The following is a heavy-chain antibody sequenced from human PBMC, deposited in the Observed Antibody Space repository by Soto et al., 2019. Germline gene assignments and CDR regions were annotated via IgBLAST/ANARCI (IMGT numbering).Heavy chain of an antibody. D-gene: IGHD2-8*01. CDR2: ISVYTGNT. J-gene: IGHJ6*02. V-gene: IGHV1-18*04. CDR1: GYTFTSYG. Sequence: QVQLVQSGGEVTQPGASVKVSCKSSGYTFTSYGVSWVRQAPGQGLEWLGWISVYTGNTKQAQKFQDRVTLTTEASTSTAYMELRSLRSDDTAVYYCARDRCTTDRCYTHHFDVWGQGTTVTVSS. CDR3: ARDRCTTDRCYTHHFDV.